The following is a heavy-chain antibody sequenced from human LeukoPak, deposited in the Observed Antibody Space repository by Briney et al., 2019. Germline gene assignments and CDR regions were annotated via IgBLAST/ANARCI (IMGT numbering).Heavy chain of an antibody. D-gene: IGHD3-10*01. Sequence: SETLSLTCAVYGGSFSGYYWSWIRQPPGKGLEWIGYIYYSGSTYYNPSLKSRVTISVDTSKNQFSLKLSSVTAADTAVYYCARVSMVRGTFDYWGQGTLVTASS. CDR2: IYYSGST. J-gene: IGHJ4*02. CDR1: GGSFSGYY. CDR3: ARVSMVRGTFDY. V-gene: IGHV4-30-4*08.